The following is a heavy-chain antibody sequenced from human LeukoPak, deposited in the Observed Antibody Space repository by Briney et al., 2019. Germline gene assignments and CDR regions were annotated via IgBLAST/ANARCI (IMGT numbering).Heavy chain of an antibody. Sequence: GGSLRLSCVASGLTFDDYGMSWVRQAPGKGLEWVSGINWNGGTTTYADSVKGRFTISRDNAKNSLYLQMNSLRAEDTAVYYCAKLRFLEWFTPGAFDIWGQGTMVTVSS. V-gene: IGHV3-20*04. CDR1: GLTFDDYG. CDR2: INWNGGTT. J-gene: IGHJ3*02. CDR3: AKLRFLEWFTPGAFDI. D-gene: IGHD3-3*01.